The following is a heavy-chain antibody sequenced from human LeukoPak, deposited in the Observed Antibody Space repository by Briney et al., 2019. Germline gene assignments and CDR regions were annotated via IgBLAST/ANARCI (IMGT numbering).Heavy chain of an antibody. D-gene: IGHD5-18*01. CDR2: IIPIFGTA. CDR1: GGTFSSCA. CDR3: ARGVGYSYGYIDYYMDV. J-gene: IGHJ6*03. Sequence: ASVKVSCKASGGTFSSCAISWVRQAPGQGLEWMGGIIPIFGTANYAQKLQGRVTITTDESTSTAYMELSSLRSEDTAVYYCARGVGYSYGYIDYYMDVWGKGTTVTVSS. V-gene: IGHV1-69*05.